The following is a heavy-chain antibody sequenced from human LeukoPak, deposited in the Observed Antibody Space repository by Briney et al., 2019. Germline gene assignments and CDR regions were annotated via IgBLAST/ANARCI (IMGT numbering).Heavy chain of an antibody. D-gene: IGHD4-23*01. CDR3: ARARIGKPAGY. J-gene: IGHJ4*02. Sequence: GASVKVSCEASGYTFTSYGISWVGQAPGQGLEWMGWISAYNGNTNYAQKLQGRVTMTTDTSTSTAYMELRSLRSDDTAVYYCARARIGKPAGYWGQGTLVTVSS. V-gene: IGHV1-18*01. CDR1: GYTFTSYG. CDR2: ISAYNGNT.